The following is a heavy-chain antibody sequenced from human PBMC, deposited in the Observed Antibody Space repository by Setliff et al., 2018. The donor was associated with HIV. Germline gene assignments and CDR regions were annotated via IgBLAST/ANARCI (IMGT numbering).Heavy chain of an antibody. J-gene: IGHJ5*02. CDR2: IYYSGST. Sequence: PSETLSLPCTVSGGSISSSSYYWGWIRQPPGKGLEWIGSIYYSGSTYYNPSLKSRVTISVDTSKNQFSLKLSSVTAADTAVYYCARFHCYYDSSGYGVNWFDPWGQGTLVTVSS. CDR1: GGSISSSSYY. CDR3: ARFHCYYDSSGYGVNWFDP. D-gene: IGHD3-22*01. V-gene: IGHV4-39*07.